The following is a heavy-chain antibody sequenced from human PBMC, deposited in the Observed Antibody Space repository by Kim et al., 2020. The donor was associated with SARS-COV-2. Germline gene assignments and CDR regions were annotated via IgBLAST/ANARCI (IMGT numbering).Heavy chain of an antibody. D-gene: IGHD3-10*01. J-gene: IGHJ4*02. CDR3: ARSSMDRGAPPYFDQ. V-gene: IGHV1-2*06. CDR1: GYIFRVYY. CDR2: LNPHNGAT. Sequence: ASVKVSCQTSGYIFRVYYIYWVRQAPGQGLEYMGRLNPHNGATNYAQRFQGRVTMSRNMSIATAYLDLGTLKTDDTAVYFCARSSMDRGAPPYFDQWGQG.